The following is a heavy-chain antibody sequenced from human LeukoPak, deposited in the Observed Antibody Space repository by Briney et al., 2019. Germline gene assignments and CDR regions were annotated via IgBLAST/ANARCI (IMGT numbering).Heavy chain of an antibody. D-gene: IGHD3-10*01. V-gene: IGHV4-39*01. J-gene: IGHJ4*02. CDR2: IYYSGST. Sequence: WVRQAPGKGLEWIGSIYYSGSTYYNPSLKSRVTISVDTSKNQFSLKLSSVTAADTAVYYCARQGLTMVRGVIDYFDYWGQGTLVTVSS. CDR3: ARQGLTMVRGVIDYFDY.